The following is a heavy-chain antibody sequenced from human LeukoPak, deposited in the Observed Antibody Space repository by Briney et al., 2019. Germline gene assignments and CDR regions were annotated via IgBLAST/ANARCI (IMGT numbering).Heavy chain of an antibody. V-gene: IGHV3-30*04. D-gene: IGHD2-2*01. CDR3: ARDFGSSPYYFDY. Sequence: GGSLRLSCAASGFTFSSYAMHWVRQAPGKGLEWVAVISYDGSNKYYADSVKGRFTISRDNSKNTLYLQMNSLRAEDTAVYYCARDFGSSPYYFDYWGQGTLVTVSS. CDR2: ISYDGSNK. CDR1: GFTFSSYA. J-gene: IGHJ4*02.